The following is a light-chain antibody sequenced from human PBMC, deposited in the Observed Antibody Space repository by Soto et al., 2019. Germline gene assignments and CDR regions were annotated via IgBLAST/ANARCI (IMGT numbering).Light chain of an antibody. J-gene: IGKJ1*01. Sequence: EIVMTQSPATLSVSPGERATLSCRASQSVSSNLAWYQQKPGQAPRLLIYGASTRATGIPARFSGSGSGTEFTLTISSLQSEDFATYYCQESRSALWGTCGQGTKVEVK. CDR2: GAS. V-gene: IGKV3-15*01. CDR3: QESRSALWGT. CDR1: QSVSSN.